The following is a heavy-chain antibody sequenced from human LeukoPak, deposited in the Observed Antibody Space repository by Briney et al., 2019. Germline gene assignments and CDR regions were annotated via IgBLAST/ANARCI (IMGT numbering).Heavy chain of an antibody. CDR2: ISSSSSHI. V-gene: IGHV3-21*01. D-gene: IGHD5-18*01. J-gene: IGHJ4*02. CDR1: GFTFSSYS. CDR3: ARSPSDGIHFDS. Sequence: PGGSLRLSCAASGFTFSSYSMNWIRHARGKGLEGVSSISSSSSHIYYADSVKGRFTISRDNAKSSLYLQMNSLRAEDTAVYYCARSPSDGIHFDSWGQGTLVTVSS.